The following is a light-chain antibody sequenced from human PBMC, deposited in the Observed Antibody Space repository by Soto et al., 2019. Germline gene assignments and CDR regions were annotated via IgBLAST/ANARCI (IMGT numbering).Light chain of an antibody. V-gene: IGKV3-11*02. J-gene: IGKJ1*01. Sequence: EIVLTQSPATLSLSPGERATLSCRASQSVSSYLAWYQQKPGQAPRLLIYDASTRATAIPARFSGSGSGRDYTLTISSLEPADFAGYYCQQRSNWPPWTFGQGTKVEIK. CDR1: QSVSSY. CDR3: QQRSNWPPWT. CDR2: DAS.